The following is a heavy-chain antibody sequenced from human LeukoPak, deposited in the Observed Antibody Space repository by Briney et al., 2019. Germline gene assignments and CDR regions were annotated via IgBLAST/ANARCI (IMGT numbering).Heavy chain of an antibody. J-gene: IGHJ6*04. D-gene: IGHD2-21*01. CDR1: GGSISSYY. V-gene: IGHV4-59*01. CDR2: IYYSGST. Sequence: PSETLSLTCTVSGGSISSYYWSWIRQPPGKGLEWIGYIYYSGSTNYNPSLKSRVTISVDTSKNQFSLKLSSVTAADTAVYYCARVRLFRAPDPYYYYYGMDVWGKGTTVTVSS. CDR3: ARVRLFRAPDPYYYYYGMDV.